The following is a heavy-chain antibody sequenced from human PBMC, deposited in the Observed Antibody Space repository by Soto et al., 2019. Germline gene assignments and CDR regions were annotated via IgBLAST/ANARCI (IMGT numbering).Heavy chain of an antibody. D-gene: IGHD4-17*01. CDR3: AKDRDYGDFPWYFDL. CDR1: GVTFSNYG. CDR2: ISNDGSEK. J-gene: IGHJ2*01. V-gene: IGHV3-30*18. Sequence: QVPLVESGGGVVQPGRSLRLSCAASGVTFSNYGMHWVRQTPGKGLEWVALISNDGSEKYYADAVNGRFTISRDNSKNTLYLQMTSLRAEDTAVYYCAKDRDYGDFPWYFDLWGRGTLVTVSS.